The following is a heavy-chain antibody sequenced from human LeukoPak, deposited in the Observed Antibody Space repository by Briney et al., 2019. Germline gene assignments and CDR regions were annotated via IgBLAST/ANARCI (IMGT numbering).Heavy chain of an antibody. CDR1: GGSISSSSYY. Sequence: SETLSLTCTVSGGSISSSSYYWGWIRQPPGKGLEWIGSIYYSGSTYYNPSLKSRVTISVDTSKNQFSLKLSSVTAADTAVYYCARHQLRDGYNWIDAFEIWGQGTMVTVSS. D-gene: IGHD5-24*01. J-gene: IGHJ3*02. CDR2: IYYSGST. V-gene: IGHV4-39*01. CDR3: ARHQLRDGYNWIDAFEI.